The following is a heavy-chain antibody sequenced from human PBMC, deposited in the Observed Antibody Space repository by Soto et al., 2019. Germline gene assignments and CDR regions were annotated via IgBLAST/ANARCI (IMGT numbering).Heavy chain of an antibody. CDR1: GFTFRSYA. V-gene: IGHV3-30-3*01. Sequence: GGAQRPSCTASGFTFRSYAMHWVRQASGKGLEWVAGISYDGSNKYYADSVKGRFTISRDNSKNTLYLQMNSLRAEDTAVYYCARESIGWLQSVGYFDYWGQGTLVTASS. D-gene: IGHD5-12*01. CDR3: ARESIGWLQSVGYFDY. CDR2: ISYDGSNK. J-gene: IGHJ4*02.